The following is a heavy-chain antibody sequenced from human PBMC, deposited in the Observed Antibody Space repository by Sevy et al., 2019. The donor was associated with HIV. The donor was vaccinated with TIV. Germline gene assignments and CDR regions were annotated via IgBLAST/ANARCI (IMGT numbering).Heavy chain of an antibody. CDR1: GFTFSSYA. CDR2: IGTNGDGR. Sequence: GGYLRLSCVASGFTFSSYAMNWVRQVPGKGLEWVSSIGTNGDGRYYADSVKGRFTISRDNSKSTLYLQMNSLRAEDTALYYCSKPIYFYDNSGYSGDYWGQGIRVIVSS. V-gene: IGHV3-23*01. CDR3: SKPIYFYDNSGYSGDY. D-gene: IGHD3-22*01. J-gene: IGHJ4*02.